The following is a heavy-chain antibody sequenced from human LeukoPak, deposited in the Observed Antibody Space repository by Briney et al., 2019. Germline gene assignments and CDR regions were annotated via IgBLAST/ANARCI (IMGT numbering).Heavy chain of an antibody. CDR1: GFTFSSSG. Sequence: GGSLRLSCAASGFTFSSSGMHWVRQAPGKGLEWVAVVTYDGRNKYYADSVKGRFTISRDNSKNTLYMQMNSLRAEDTAVYYCAKDYGYYSSYYYGMDVWGQGTTVTVSS. D-gene: IGHD4-11*01. V-gene: IGHV3-30*18. CDR3: AKDYGYYSSYYYGMDV. J-gene: IGHJ6*02. CDR2: VTYDGRNK.